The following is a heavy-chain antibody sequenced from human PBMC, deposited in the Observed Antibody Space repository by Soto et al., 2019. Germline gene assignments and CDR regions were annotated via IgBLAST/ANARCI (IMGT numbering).Heavy chain of an antibody. CDR3: AHRVLRTVFGLVTTTAIYFYF. J-gene: IGHJ4*02. CDR2: IYWDDDK. V-gene: IGHV2-5*02. D-gene: IGHD3-3*01. CDR1: GFSLTTSGVG. Sequence: QITLNESGPTVVRPTETLTLTCRFSGFSLTTSGVGVGWIRQSPGKAPQWLALIYWDDDKRYSAALKSSLTSTKDTSKNQVVLTVSDLDPTDTATYYCAHRVLRTVFGLVTTTAIYFYFWGQGTPVAVSS.